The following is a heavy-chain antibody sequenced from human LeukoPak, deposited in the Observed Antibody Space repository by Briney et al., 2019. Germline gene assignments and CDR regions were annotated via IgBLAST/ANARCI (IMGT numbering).Heavy chain of an antibody. CDR3: ARGVRGSTAAGTFDY. V-gene: IGHV4-59*01. Sequence: SETLSLTCTVSGGTISSYYWSWIRQPPGKGLEWIGYIYYSGSTNYNPSLKSRVTISVDTSKNQFSLKLSSVTAADTAVYYCARGVRGSTAAGTFDYWGQGTLVTVSS. D-gene: IGHD6-13*01. CDR2: IYYSGST. J-gene: IGHJ4*02. CDR1: GGTISSYY.